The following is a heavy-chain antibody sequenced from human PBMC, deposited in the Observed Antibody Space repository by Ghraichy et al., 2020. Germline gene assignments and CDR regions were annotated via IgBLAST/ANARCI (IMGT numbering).Heavy chain of an antibody. J-gene: IGHJ6*02. D-gene: IGHD6-13*01. CDR3: ARDAHSSSWYWPDYYYYYGMDV. Sequence: GESLNISCAASGFTFSSYWMSWVRQAPGKGLEWVANIKQDGSEKYYVDSVKGRFTISRDNAKNSLYLQMNSLRAEDTAVYYCARDAHSSSWYWPDYYYYYGMDVWGQGTTVTVSS. V-gene: IGHV3-7*01. CDR1: GFTFSSYW. CDR2: IKQDGSEK.